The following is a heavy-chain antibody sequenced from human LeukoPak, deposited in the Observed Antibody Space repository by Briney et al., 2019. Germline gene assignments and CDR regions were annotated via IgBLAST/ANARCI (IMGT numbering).Heavy chain of an antibody. CDR1: GFTFSSYS. D-gene: IGHD2-2*01. J-gene: IGHJ6*03. CDR2: ISSSSSYI. Sequence: GGSLRLSCAASGFTFSSYSMNWVRQAPGKGLEWVSSISSSSSYIYYADSVKGRFTISRDNAKNSLYLQMNSLRAEDTAVYYCARYAGYCSSTSCYCMDVWGKGTTVTVSS. CDR3: ARYAGYCSSTSCYCMDV. V-gene: IGHV3-21*01.